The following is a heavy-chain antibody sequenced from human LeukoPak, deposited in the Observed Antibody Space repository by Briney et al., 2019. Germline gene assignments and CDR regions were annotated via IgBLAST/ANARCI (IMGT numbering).Heavy chain of an antibody. J-gene: IGHJ4*02. D-gene: IGHD1-20*01. CDR1: GGTFSSYA. V-gene: IGHV1-69*04. CDR2: IIPILGIA. CDR3: ARDSGPITGPKYYFDY. Sequence: ASVKVSCKASGGTFSSYAISWVRQAPGQGLEWMGRIIPILGIANYAQKFQGRVTMTTDTSTSTAYMELRSLRSDDTAVYYCARDSGPITGPKYYFDYWGQGTLVTVSS.